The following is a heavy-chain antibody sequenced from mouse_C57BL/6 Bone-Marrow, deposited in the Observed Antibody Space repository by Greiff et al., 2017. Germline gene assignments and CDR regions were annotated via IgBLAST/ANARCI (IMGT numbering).Heavy chain of an antibody. V-gene: IGHV1-76*01. D-gene: IGHD4-1*01. CDR2: IYPGSGNT. J-gene: IGHJ2*01. CDR3: ARHWDNYVDY. Sequence: QVQLKQSGAELVRPGASVKLSCKASGYTFTDYYINWVKQRPGQGLEWIARIYPGSGNTYYNEKFKGKATLTAEKSSSTAYMQLSSLTSEDSAVYFCARHWDNYVDYWGQGTTLTVSS. CDR1: GYTFTDYY.